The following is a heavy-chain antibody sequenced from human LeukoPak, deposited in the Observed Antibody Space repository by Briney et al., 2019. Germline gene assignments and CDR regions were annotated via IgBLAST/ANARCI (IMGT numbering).Heavy chain of an antibody. Sequence: GESLKISCKGSGYSFPTYWIAWVRQMPGKGLGWMGIIYAGDSDTRYSPSFQGQVTISADKSISTAYLQWSSLKASDTAMYYCARTYYYDSSGYNWDAFDIWGQGTMVIVSS. CDR3: ARTYYYDSSGYNWDAFDI. CDR1: GYSFPTYW. V-gene: IGHV5-51*01. D-gene: IGHD3-22*01. J-gene: IGHJ3*02. CDR2: IYAGDSDT.